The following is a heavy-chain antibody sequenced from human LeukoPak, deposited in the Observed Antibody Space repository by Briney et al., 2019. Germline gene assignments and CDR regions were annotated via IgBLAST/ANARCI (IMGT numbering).Heavy chain of an antibody. CDR1: GYTFTSYG. D-gene: IGHD3-9*01. V-gene: IGHV1-46*01. CDR2: INLSGGST. Sequence: ASVKVSCKASGYTFTSYGISWVRQAPGQGLEWMGIINLSGGSTNYAQKFQGRVTMTRDTSTTTVYMELSSLRSEDTAVYYCARGGYDLLTGYSRFDPWGQGTLVTVSS. J-gene: IGHJ5*02. CDR3: ARGGYDLLTGYSRFDP.